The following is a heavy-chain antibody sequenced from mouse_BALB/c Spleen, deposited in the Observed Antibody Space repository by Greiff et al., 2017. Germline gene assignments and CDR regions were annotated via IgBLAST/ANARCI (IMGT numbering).Heavy chain of an antibody. CDR3: ARGDYGSSYGAWFAY. J-gene: IGHJ3*01. CDR2: IYPGDGDT. CDR1: GYTFTSYW. Sequence: VKLMESGAELARPGASVKLSCKASGYTFTSYWMQWVKQRPGQGLEWIGAIYPGDGDTRYTQKFKGKATLTADKSSSTAYMQLSSLASEDSAVYYCARGDYGSSYGAWFAYWGQGTLVTVSA. V-gene: IGHV1-87*01. D-gene: IGHD1-1*01.